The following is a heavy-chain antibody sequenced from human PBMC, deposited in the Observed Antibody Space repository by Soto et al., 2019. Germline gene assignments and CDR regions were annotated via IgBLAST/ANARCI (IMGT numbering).Heavy chain of an antibody. J-gene: IGHJ4*02. V-gene: IGHV5-10-1*01. CDR1: GFIFTSYW. D-gene: IGHD2-2*01. CDR3: ARQTSGAGSYQFDF. Sequence: CESLKISCKASGFIFTSYWLSWVRQMPGKGLEWMGMLNPKDSFANYSPSFRGHVTISPDTSVTTAYLKWSSLKASDTAIYYCARQTSGAGSYQFDFWGQGTMVNVSS. CDR2: LNPKDSFA.